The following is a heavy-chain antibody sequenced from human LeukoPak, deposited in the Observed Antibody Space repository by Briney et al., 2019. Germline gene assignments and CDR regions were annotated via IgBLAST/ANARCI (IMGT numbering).Heavy chain of an antibody. CDR3: ARDYWSYSASWLDF. D-gene: IGHD6-13*01. CDR1: GFTFSSFA. J-gene: IGHJ4*02. CDR2: ISYSGDNT. Sequence: GGSLRLSCAASGFTFSSFATTWVRQAPGKGLEWVSAISYSGDNTYYADSVKGRFTISRDNSKNTLYLQMNSLRAEDTAVYYCARDYWSYSASWLDFWGQGTLVTVSS. V-gene: IGHV3-23*01.